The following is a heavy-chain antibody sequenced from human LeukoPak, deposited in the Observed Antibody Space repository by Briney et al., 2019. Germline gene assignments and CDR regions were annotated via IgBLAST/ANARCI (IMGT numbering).Heavy chain of an antibody. V-gene: IGHV1-18*01. J-gene: IGHJ3*02. Sequence: ASVKVSCKASGYTFTNYGISWVRQAPGQGLEWMGWISAYNGNTNYAHQLQGRVTMTTDASTRTAYMELRSLRSDDTAVYYCARVLWSEGFLEWFGTDGLEIWGQGTMVTVSS. CDR1: GYTFTNYG. CDR2: ISAYNGNT. CDR3: ARVLWSEGFLEWFGTDGLEI. D-gene: IGHD3-3*01.